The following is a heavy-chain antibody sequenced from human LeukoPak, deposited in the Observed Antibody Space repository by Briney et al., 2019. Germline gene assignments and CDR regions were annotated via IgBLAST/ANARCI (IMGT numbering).Heavy chain of an antibody. CDR1: GGTFSSYA. Sequence: ASVKVSCKASGGTFSSYAISWVRQAPGQGLEWMGGIIPIFGTANYAQKFQGRVTITTDESTSTAYMELSSLRSEDTAVYYCAIRSGYYMDYYNYYMDVWGKGTTATVSS. CDR3: AIRSGYYMDYYNYYMDV. D-gene: IGHD3-3*01. CDR2: IIPIFGTA. V-gene: IGHV1-69*05. J-gene: IGHJ6*03.